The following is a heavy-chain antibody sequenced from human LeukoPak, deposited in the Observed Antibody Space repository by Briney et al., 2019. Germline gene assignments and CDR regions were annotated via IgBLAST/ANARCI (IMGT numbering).Heavy chain of an antibody. Sequence: GGSLRLSCAASGFTVSSNYMSWVRQAPGMGLEWVSVIYSGGSTYYADSVKGRFTISRDNSKNTLYLQMNSLRAEDTAVYYCAGGEYSSSSTNWGQGTLVTVSS. V-gene: IGHV3-66*02. CDR1: GFTVSSNY. D-gene: IGHD6-6*01. CDR3: AGGEYSSSSTN. J-gene: IGHJ4*02. CDR2: IYSGGST.